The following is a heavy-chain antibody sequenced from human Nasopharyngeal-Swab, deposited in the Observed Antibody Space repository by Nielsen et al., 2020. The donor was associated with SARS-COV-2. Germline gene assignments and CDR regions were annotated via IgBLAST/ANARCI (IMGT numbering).Heavy chain of an antibody. Sequence: GGSLRLSCAASGFTFSSYGMHWVRQAPGKGLEWVAVVSYDGSNEYYADSVKGRFTISRDTSKNTLYLQMNSRRAEDTAVYYCAKAQLYYDSSGYRDWGQGTLVTVSS. CDR3: AKAQLYYDSSGYRD. V-gene: IGHV3-30*18. J-gene: IGHJ4*02. CDR1: GFTFSSYG. CDR2: VSYDGSNE. D-gene: IGHD3-22*01.